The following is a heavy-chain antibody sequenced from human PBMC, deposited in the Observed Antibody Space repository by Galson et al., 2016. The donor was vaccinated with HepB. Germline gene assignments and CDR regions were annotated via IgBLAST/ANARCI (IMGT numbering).Heavy chain of an antibody. Sequence: CAISGDSVSSSSAVWNWIRQSPSRGLEWLGRTYYRSKWYNDYGESVKSRVSINPDTSKNHFSLQLNSVTPEDTAVYFCARVRGPGSPFDYWGQGTLVTVSS. D-gene: IGHD3-10*01. CDR3: ARVRGPGSPFDY. V-gene: IGHV6-1*01. J-gene: IGHJ4*02. CDR2: TYYRSKWYN. CDR1: GDSVSSSSAV.